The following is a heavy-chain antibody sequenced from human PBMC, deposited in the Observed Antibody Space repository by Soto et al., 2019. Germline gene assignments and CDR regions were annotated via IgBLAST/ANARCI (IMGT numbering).Heavy chain of an antibody. Sequence: GASVKVSCKASGYTFTSYGISWVRQAPGQGLEWMGWISAYNGNTNYAQKLQGRVTMTTDTSTSTAYMELRSLRSDDTAVYYCARGAASYYDFWSGSIDYWGQGTLVTVSS. V-gene: IGHV1-18*01. J-gene: IGHJ4*02. CDR3: ARGAASYYDFWSGSIDY. D-gene: IGHD3-3*01. CDR2: ISAYNGNT. CDR1: GYTFTSYG.